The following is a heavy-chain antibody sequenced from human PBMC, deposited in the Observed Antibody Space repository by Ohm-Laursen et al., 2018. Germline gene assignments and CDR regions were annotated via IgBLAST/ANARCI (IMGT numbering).Heavy chain of an antibody. Sequence: SLRLSCTASGFTFSSYAMNWVRQAPGKGLEWVSGISGSGSRTYYADSVKGRFTISRDNSKNTVYLQMNSLRAEDTALYYCAKDFFPFGGAATPHYWGQGTLVTVSS. V-gene: IGHV3-23*01. CDR3: AKDFFPFGGAATPHY. CDR2: ISGSGSRT. CDR1: GFTFSSYA. J-gene: IGHJ4*02. D-gene: IGHD3-16*01.